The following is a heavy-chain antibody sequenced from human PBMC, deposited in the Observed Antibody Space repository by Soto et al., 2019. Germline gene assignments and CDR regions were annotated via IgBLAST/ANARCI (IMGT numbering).Heavy chain of an antibody. CDR3: ARDFRTYSHDVDV. J-gene: IGHJ6*02. D-gene: IGHD4-4*01. CDR1: GYPFTGPY. V-gene: IGHV1-2*02. CDR2: INPSSGGT. Sequence: GASVKVSCKASGYPFTGPYIYWVRQAPGQGLEWMGWINPSSGGTEFAKKFQGRVTVTRDTSIRTVFLELNSLTSDDTGVYFCARDFRTYSHDVDVWGQGTAVTVSS.